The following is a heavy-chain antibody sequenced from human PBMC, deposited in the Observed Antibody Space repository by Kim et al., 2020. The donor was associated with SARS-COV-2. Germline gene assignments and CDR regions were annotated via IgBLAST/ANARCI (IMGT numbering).Heavy chain of an antibody. V-gene: IGHV1-24*01. CDR2: FDPDAGDA. Sequence: ASVKVSCKISGYTLTELSIHWVRQAPGKGLEWMGGFDPDAGDAIYTQKFQGRVTVTEDTSTDTFYMELSSLRSADTAVYYCATASSPVVGGVIGMDVWGQGTTVTVPS. CDR1: GYTLTELS. CDR3: ATASSPVVGGVIGMDV. J-gene: IGHJ6*02. D-gene: IGHD3-16*01.